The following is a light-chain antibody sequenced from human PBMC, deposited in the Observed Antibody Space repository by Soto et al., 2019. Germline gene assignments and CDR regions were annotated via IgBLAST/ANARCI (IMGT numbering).Light chain of an antibody. CDR2: HAS. Sequence: EIVMTQSPATLSVSPGERATLSCRASESVSNNLAWYQQKFGQAPRLLIYHASTRATGIPARFSGSGSGTELTLTISSLQSEDVAVYYCQQYYNPPQTFGRGTKVEIK. CDR3: QQYYNPPQT. V-gene: IGKV3-15*01. CDR1: ESVSNN. J-gene: IGKJ1*01.